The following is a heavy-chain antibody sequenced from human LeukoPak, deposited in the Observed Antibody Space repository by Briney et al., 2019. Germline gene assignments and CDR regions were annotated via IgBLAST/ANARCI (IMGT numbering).Heavy chain of an antibody. CDR2: MNPNSGNT. V-gene: IGHV1-8*03. CDR3: ARDHFVYGSGGDYAKRSAYNWFDP. Sequence: GASVKVSCKASGYTFTGYYMHWVRQAPGQGLEWMGWMNPNSGNTGYAQKFQGRVTITRNTSISTAYMELSSLRSEDTAVYYCARDHFVYGSGGDYAKRSAYNWFDPWGQGTLVTVSS. D-gene: IGHD3-10*01. J-gene: IGHJ5*02. CDR1: GYTFTGYY.